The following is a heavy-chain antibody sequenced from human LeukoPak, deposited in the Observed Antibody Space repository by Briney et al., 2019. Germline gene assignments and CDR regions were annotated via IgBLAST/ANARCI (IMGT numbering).Heavy chain of an antibody. V-gene: IGHV3-11*01. CDR2: ISGSGSDM. D-gene: IGHD2-8*01. CDR1: GFGFSDSY. CDR3: SKDPRLLIY. J-gene: IGHJ4*01. Sequence: GGSLRLSCVVSGFGFSDSYMTWIRQTPGKGLEWLAYISGSGSDMYYADSVKGRFTISRDNAKNSLYLQMNSLRPDDTALYYCSKDPRLLIYWGHGTLVTVSS.